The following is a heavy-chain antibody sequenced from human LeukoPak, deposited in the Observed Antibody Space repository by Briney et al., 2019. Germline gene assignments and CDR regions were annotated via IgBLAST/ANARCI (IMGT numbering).Heavy chain of an antibody. D-gene: IGHD3-16*02. CDR2: INAGSGNT. J-gene: IGHJ4*02. CDR1: GYTFTSYA. Sequence: ASVKVSCKASGYTFTSYAMHWVRQAPGQRLEWMGWINAGSGNTKYSQKFQGRVTITRDTSASTAYMELSSLRSEDTAVYYCARYRWGRSILSYWGQGTLVTVSS. CDR3: ARYRWGRSILSY. V-gene: IGHV1-3*01.